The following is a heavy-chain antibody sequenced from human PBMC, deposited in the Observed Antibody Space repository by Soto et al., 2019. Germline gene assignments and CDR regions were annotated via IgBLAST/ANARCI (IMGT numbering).Heavy chain of an antibody. J-gene: IGHJ4*02. D-gene: IGHD2-15*01. V-gene: IGHV3-48*03. CDR3: ARAFSCSGGSCYFFFDD. Sequence: PGGSLRLSCAASGFTFSSYEMNWVRQAPGKGLEWVSYISSSGSPIYYTDSVKGRFTISRDNAKNSLYLQMNSLRAEDTAVYYCARAFSCSGGSCYFFFDDWGQGTLVTVSS. CDR2: ISSSGSPI. CDR1: GFTFSSYE.